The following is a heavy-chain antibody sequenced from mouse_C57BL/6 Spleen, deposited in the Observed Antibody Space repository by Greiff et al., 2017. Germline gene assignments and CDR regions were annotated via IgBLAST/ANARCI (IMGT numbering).Heavy chain of an antibody. V-gene: IGHV1-69*01. CDR1: GYTFTSYW. Sequence: VQLQQPGAELVKPGASVKLSCKASGYTFTSYWMHWVKQRPGQGLEWIGEIDPSDSYTNYNQKFKGKSTLTVDKSSSTAYMQLSSLTSEDSAVYYCARFITSHAMDYWGQGTSVTVSS. D-gene: IGHD1-1*01. CDR2: IDPSDSYT. CDR3: ARFITSHAMDY. J-gene: IGHJ4*01.